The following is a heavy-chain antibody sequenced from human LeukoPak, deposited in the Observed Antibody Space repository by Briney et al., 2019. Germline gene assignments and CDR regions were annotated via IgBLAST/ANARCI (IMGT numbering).Heavy chain of an antibody. CDR2: IYPGDSDT. J-gene: IGHJ3*02. CDR1: GYTFNLYW. V-gene: IGHV5-51*01. D-gene: IGHD1-1*01. Sequence: PGESLKISCKGFGYTFNLYWIGWVRQMPGKGLEWMGIIYPGDSDTIYSPSFKGQVTISADKSINTAYLQWSTLKASDTAMYYCARSHPSRDWNDDAGGQSAFDIWGQGTMVTVSS. CDR3: ARSHPSRDWNDDAGGQSAFDI.